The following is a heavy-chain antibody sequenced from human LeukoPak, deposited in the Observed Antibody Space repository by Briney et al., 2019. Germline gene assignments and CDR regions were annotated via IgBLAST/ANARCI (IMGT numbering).Heavy chain of an antibody. J-gene: IGHJ4*02. V-gene: IGHV3-13*01. CDR2: INTAGDT. Sequence: GGSLRLSCAASGFTFSSYDMHWVRQATGKGLEWVSGINTAGDTYYQASVKGRFTITRENAKNSLYLQMNSLRAGDTAVYYRARADGLYASGIGSFDFWGQGTLVTVSS. CDR3: ARADGLYASGIGSFDF. CDR1: GFTFSSYD. D-gene: IGHD3-10*01.